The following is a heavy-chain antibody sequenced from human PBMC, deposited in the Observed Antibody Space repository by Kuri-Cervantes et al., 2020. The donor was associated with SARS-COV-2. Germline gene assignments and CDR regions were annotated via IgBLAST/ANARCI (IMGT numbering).Heavy chain of an antibody. J-gene: IGHJ6*02. CDR1: GFSFNNYV. CDR2: ISYDGGNK. V-gene: IGHV3-30-3*01. CDR3: AKVAVAGTEGVYGMDV. Sequence: GGSLRLSCAAYGFSFNNYVVHWVRQAPGKGLDWLALISYDGGNKYYADSVRGRFTLSRDNSKTTVYLQMNSLRAEDTAVYYCAKVAVAGTEGVYGMDVWGQGTTVTVSS. D-gene: IGHD6-19*01.